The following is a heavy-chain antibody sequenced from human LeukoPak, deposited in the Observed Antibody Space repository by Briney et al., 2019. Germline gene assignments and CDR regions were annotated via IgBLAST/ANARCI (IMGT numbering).Heavy chain of an antibody. CDR2: IWYDGNNK. CDR1: GFTFSTYG. CDR3: AAVSYLAFDI. Sequence: GGSLRLSCVVSGFTFSTYGFHWVRQAPGKGLEWVAAIWYDGNNKYFADSVKGRFTISRDNAKNSVYLQVTSLRVEDTAVYYCAAVSYLAFDIWGQGTMVTVSS. J-gene: IGHJ3*02. V-gene: IGHV3-33*03. D-gene: IGHD2-21*01.